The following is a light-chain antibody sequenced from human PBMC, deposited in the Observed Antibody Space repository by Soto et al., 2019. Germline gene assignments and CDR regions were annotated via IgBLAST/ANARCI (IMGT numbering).Light chain of an antibody. CDR1: SSDVGAYNY. Sequence: QSVLTQPAYVSGSPGQSITISCTGTSSDVGAYNYASWYQQHPGKAPKLMIYEVSNRPSGVSHRFSGSKSDNTASLTISGLQTDDEADYYGSSYTSSRTLVFGTGTKVTVL. V-gene: IGLV2-14*01. J-gene: IGLJ1*01. CDR2: EVS. CDR3: SSYTSSRTLV.